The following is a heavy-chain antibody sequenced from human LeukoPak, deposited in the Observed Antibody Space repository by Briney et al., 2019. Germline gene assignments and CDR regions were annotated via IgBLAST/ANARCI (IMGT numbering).Heavy chain of an antibody. Sequence: TGGSLRLSCAASGFTFSGHSMTWVRQTPGKGLEWVSVIFGNGVKTYYADSLKGRFTISRDNSKSTLYLQMNSLRADDTAVYYCGRVGDWSNYFGMDAWGQGTTVSVSS. CDR2: IFGNGVKT. D-gene: IGHD3-16*01. J-gene: IGHJ6*02. V-gene: IGHV3-23*01. CDR3: GRVGDWSNYFGMDA. CDR1: GFTFSGHS.